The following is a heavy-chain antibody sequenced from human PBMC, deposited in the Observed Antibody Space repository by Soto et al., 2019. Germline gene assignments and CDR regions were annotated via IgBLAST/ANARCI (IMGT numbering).Heavy chain of an antibody. CDR1: GFTFSSYA. D-gene: IGHD3-3*01. CDR3: AKQLYYDFWSVNYRHYYGMDV. CDR2: ISYDGSNK. J-gene: IGHJ6*02. V-gene: IGHV3-30-3*01. Sequence: PGGSLRLSCAASGFTFSSYAMHWVRQAPGKGLEWVAVISYDGSNKYYADSVKGRFTISRDNSKNTLYLQMNSLRAEDTAVYYCAKQLYYDFWSVNYRHYYGMDVWGQGTTVTVSS.